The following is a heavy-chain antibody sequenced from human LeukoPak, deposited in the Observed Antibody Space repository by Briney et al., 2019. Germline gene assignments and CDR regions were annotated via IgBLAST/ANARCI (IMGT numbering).Heavy chain of an antibody. CDR3: ARRVPSGFVDS. CDR2: ISYTGST. CDR1: GAYISADY. V-gene: IGHV4-59*08. J-gene: IGHJ4*02. Sequence: PSVSLSLTCAVSGAYISADYWIWIRQPPGNGLEWIGYISYTGSTNYNPALKSRVTISEDTSKHQFSLRLSSVTAADTAMYYCARRVPSGFVDSWGQGILVTVSS. D-gene: IGHD5-12*01.